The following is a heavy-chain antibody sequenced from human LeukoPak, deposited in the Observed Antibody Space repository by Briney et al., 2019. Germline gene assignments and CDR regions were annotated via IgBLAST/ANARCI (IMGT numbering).Heavy chain of an antibody. CDR3: AKEPQDILTGYYSCSDY. V-gene: IGHV3-23*01. Sequence: GGSLRLSCAASGFTFSSYAMSWVRQAPGKGLEWVSAISGSGGSTYYADSVKGRFTISRDNSKSTLYLQMNSLRAEDTAVYYCAKEPQDILTGYYSCSDYWGQGTLVTVSS. D-gene: IGHD3-9*01. J-gene: IGHJ4*02. CDR2: ISGSGGST. CDR1: GFTFSSYA.